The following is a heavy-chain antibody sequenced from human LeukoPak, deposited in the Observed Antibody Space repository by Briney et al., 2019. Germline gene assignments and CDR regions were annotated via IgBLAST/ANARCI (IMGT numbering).Heavy chain of an antibody. V-gene: IGHV3-7*03. Sequence: GGSLRLSCVASGFTCSSYWMSWLRQAPGKGLEWVANIKQDGGEKHYVESGKGRFTISRDNSKNTLYLQMTSLKADDTAIYYCAKGRRAPLVGTITKSWIDYWGQGTLVTVSS. CDR3: AKGRRAPLVGTITKSWIDY. CDR2: IKQDGGEK. D-gene: IGHD1-7*01. J-gene: IGHJ4*02. CDR1: GFTCSSYW.